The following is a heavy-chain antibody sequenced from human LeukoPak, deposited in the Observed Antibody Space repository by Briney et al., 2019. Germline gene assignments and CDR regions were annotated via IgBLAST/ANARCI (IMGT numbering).Heavy chain of an antibody. Sequence: ASVKVSCKVSGYTLTELSMHWVRQAPGKGLEWMGGFDPEDGETIYAQKFQGRVTMTEDTSTDTAYMELSSLRSEDTAVYYCATSSITMIVVSHYQYYFDYWGQGTLVTVSS. CDR1: GYTLTELS. V-gene: IGHV1-24*01. CDR3: ATSSITMIVVSHYQYYFDY. J-gene: IGHJ4*02. CDR2: FDPEDGET. D-gene: IGHD3-22*01.